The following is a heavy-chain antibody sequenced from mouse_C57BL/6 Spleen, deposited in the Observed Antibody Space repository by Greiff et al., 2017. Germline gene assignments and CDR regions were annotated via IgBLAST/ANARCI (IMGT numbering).Heavy chain of an antibody. CDR1: GYTFTSYW. CDR2: IYPGSGST. J-gene: IGHJ2*01. V-gene: IGHV1-55*01. D-gene: IGHD2-4*01. CDR3: ARGDYDYDEGYFDY. Sequence: QVQLQQPGAELVKPGASVKMSCKASGYTFTSYWITWVKQRPGQGLEWIGDIYPGSGSTNYNEKFKSKATLTVDTSSSTAYMQLSSLTSEDSAVYYCARGDYDYDEGYFDYWGQGTTLTVSS.